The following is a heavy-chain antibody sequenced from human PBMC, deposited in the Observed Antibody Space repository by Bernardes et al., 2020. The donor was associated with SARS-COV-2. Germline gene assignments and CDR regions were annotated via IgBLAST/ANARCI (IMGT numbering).Heavy chain of an antibody. J-gene: IGHJ6*02. CDR2: INHSGST. D-gene: IGHD6-13*01. CDR3: AREHLVAAAGYYYYYGMDV. CDR1: GGSFSGYY. Sequence: SETLSLTCAVYGGSFSGYYWSWIRQPPGKGLAWIGEINHSGSTNYNPSLKSRVTISVDTSKNQFSLKLSSVTAADTAVYYCAREHLVAAAGYYYYYGMDVWGQGTTVTVSS. V-gene: IGHV4-34*01.